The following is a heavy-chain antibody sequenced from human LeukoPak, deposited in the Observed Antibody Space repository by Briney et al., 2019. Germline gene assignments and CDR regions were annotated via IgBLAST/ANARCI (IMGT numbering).Heavy chain of an antibody. V-gene: IGHV1-18*01. Sequence: ASVKVSCKASGYTFTSYDIDWVRQAPGQGLEWIGWMSTYDGKTNYAQEFRGRVSMTTDTSTNTAYMTSDDTAVYFCARDVREQHLDGSWFDPWGQGTPVTVSS. CDR3: ARDVREQHLDGSWFDP. D-gene: IGHD6-13*01. J-gene: IGHJ5*02. CDR1: GYTFTSYD. CDR2: MSTYDGKT.